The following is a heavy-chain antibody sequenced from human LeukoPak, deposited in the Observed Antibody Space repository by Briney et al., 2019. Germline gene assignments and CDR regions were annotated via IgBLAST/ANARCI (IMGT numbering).Heavy chain of an antibody. J-gene: IGHJ3*02. CDR1: GGSISSGGHY. D-gene: IGHD3-16*02. CDR2: IYHTGVT. CDR3: ASIERGDAFDI. V-gene: IGHV4-30-2*01. Sequence: SETLSLTCTVSGGSISSGGHYWSWLRHPPGKGLEWIGYIYHTGVTYFNPSLKSRVTISVDRSKNQFSLKLSSVTAADTAVYYCASIERGDAFDIWGQGTMVTVSS.